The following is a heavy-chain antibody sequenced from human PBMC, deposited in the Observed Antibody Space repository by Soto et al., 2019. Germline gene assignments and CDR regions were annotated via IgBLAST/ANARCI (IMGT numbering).Heavy chain of an antibody. CDR1: GFTFTRYI. CDR2: ISSTTNYI. J-gene: IGHJ4*02. Sequence: EVQLVESGGGLAKPGWSLRLSCAVFGFTFTRYIMNWVRQAPGKGLEWVSSISSTTNYIYYVDSMKGRFTISRDNAKNPLYLEMNSLRAEGTAVYYCARESEDLTPNFDYWGQGTLVTVSS. CDR3: ARESEDLTPNFDY. V-gene: IGHV3-21*06.